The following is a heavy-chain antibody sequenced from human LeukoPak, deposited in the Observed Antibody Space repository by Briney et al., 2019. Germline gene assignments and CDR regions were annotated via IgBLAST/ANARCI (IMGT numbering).Heavy chain of an antibody. CDR1: GFNSNDYY. Sequence: GGSLRLSCAASGFNSNDYYMSWIRQAPGKGLEWVSYISAGDSAIYYADSVQGRFTISRDSAKNSLSLQMNSLRAEDTAVYYCARRLHVDVWGNGTTVTVSS. CDR3: ARRLHVDV. J-gene: IGHJ6*03. CDR2: ISAGDSAI. V-gene: IGHV3-11*01. D-gene: IGHD5-12*01.